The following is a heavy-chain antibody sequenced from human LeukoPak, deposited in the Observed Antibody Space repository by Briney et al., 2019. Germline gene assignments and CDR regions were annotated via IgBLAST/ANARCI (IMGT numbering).Heavy chain of an antibody. CDR1: GFTFRDYY. CDR2: ISRSGK. CDR3: ARDMTEWGYCSGGSCYWFDS. Sequence: GGFLRLSCAAFGFTFRDYYNSWIRQAPGKGVGGVSYISRSGKHYADSVKGRFTISRDNAKNSLYLQMNSLRAEDTAVYYCARDMTEWGYCSGGSCYWFDSWGQGTLVTVSS. J-gene: IGHJ5*01. D-gene: IGHD2-15*01. V-gene: IGHV3-11*01.